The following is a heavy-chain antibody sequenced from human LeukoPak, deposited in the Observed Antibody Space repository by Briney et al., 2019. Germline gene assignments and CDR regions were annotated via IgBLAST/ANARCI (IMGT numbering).Heavy chain of an antibody. CDR1: GFMFSAYR. D-gene: IGHD6-6*01. CDR2: ISSTGSAI. Sequence: GGSLRLSCAASGFMFSAYRMNWVRQVPGRGLEWISDISSTGSAIYYGESMKGRFTISRDNAKNSLHLQMNSLRAEDTAVYYCTRSLYSSRSGDFDLWGQGTMVTVSA. V-gene: IGHV3-48*01. J-gene: IGHJ3*01. CDR3: TRSLYSSRSGDFDL.